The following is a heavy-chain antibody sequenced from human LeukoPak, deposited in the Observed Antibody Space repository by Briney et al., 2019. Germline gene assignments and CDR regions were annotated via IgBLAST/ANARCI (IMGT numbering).Heavy chain of an antibody. V-gene: IGHV4-61*08. J-gene: IGHJ4*02. D-gene: IGHD6-13*01. Sequence: SETLSLTCTVSGGSVSRGGHYWSWIRQPPGKGLEWIGYMHNSRTPNYSPSLKSRVTMSADTSKNQFSLNLSSVTAADTAVYYCVRVPAAGTGPDSWGQGTLVSVSS. CDR1: GGSVSRGGHY. CDR2: MHNSRTP. CDR3: VRVPAAGTGPDS.